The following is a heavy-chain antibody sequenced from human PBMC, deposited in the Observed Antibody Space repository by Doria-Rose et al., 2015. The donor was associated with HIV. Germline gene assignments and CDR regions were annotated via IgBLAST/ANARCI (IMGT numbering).Heavy chain of an antibody. Sequence: QVTLKESGPVLVKPTETLTLTCTVSGVSLSSPGMGVSWIRQPPGKALEWRAHTFSDDERADKTSLKSRLTISRGTSKSQVVLTMTDMDPVDTATYYCARIKSSRWYHKYYFDFWGQGTLVIVSA. CDR2: TFSDDER. D-gene: IGHD6-13*01. V-gene: IGHV2-26*01. CDR3: ARIKSSRWYHKYYFDF. CDR1: GVSLSSPGMG. J-gene: IGHJ4*02.